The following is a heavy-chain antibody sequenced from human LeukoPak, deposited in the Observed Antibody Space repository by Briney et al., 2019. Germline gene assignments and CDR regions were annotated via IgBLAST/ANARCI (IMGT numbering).Heavy chain of an antibody. Sequence: GASVKVSCKASGYTFSSYDINWLRQATGQGLEWMGWMNPNSGNTGYAQKFQGRVTMTRNTSISTAYMELSSLRSEDTAVYYCARGGIGELCEDYWGQGTLVTVSS. D-gene: IGHD3-10*01. CDR1: GYTFSSYD. CDR3: ARGGIGELCEDY. CDR2: MNPNSGNT. J-gene: IGHJ4*02. V-gene: IGHV1-8*01.